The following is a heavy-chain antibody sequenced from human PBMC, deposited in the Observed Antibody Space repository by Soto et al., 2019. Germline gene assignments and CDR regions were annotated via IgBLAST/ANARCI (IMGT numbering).Heavy chain of an antibody. V-gene: IGHV3-30*18. CDR2: ISYDGSNE. J-gene: IGHJ6*02. Sequence: QVQLVESGGGVVQPGRSLRLSCAASGFTFSSYGMHWVRQAPGKGLEWVAVISYDGSNEYYADSVKGRFTISRDNSKNPXXLQMNSLRAEDTAVYYCAKGHSSGWYFYYYYGMDVWGQGTTVTVSS. D-gene: IGHD6-19*01. CDR3: AKGHSSGWYFYYYYGMDV. CDR1: GFTFSSYG.